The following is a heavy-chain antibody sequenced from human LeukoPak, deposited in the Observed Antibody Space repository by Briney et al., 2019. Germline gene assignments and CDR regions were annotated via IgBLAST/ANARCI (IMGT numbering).Heavy chain of an antibody. CDR2: IYYSGST. Sequence: SETLSLTCTVSGGSISSSSYYWGWVRQPPGKGLEWIGSIYYSGSTYYNPSLKSRVTISVDTSKNQFSLKLSSVTAADTAVFYCARLDHYDSSGPGYWGQGTLVTVSS. J-gene: IGHJ4*02. CDR1: GGSISSSSYY. D-gene: IGHD3-22*01. CDR3: ARLDHYDSSGPGY. V-gene: IGHV4-39*01.